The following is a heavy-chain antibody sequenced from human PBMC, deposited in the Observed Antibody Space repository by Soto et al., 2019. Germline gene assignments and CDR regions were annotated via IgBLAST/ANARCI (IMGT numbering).Heavy chain of an antibody. D-gene: IGHD3-22*01. CDR3: ARGDTYYYDSSGYKY. Sequence: GGSLRLSCAACGFTFSSYAMHWVRQAPGKGLEWVAVISYDGSNKYYADSVKGRFTISTDNSKNTLYLQMNSLRAEDTAVYYCARGDTYYYDSSGYKYWGQGTLVTVSS. CDR1: GFTFSSYA. V-gene: IGHV3-30-3*01. CDR2: ISYDGSNK. J-gene: IGHJ4*02.